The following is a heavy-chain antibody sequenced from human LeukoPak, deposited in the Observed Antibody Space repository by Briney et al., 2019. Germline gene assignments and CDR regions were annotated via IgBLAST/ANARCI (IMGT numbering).Heavy chain of an antibody. J-gene: IGHJ2*01. Sequence: GGSLRLSCEASGFTFGNFGMTWVRQAPGKGLQWVSGITGSTTWTYYAASVKGRFTVSRDNSQNTLHLQMNSLRADDTAVYYCARKLLSGGTGYFNLGAGAPG. CDR2: ITGSTTWT. V-gene: IGHV3-23*01. CDR1: GFTFGNFG. D-gene: IGHD3/OR15-3a*01. CDR3: ARKLLSGGTGYFNL.